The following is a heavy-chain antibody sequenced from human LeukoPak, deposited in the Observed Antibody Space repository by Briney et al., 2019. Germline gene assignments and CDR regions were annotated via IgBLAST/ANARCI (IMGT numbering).Heavy chain of an antibody. CDR1: GFTFSSYA. J-gene: IGHJ4*02. CDR3: ATLRGLVGARADY. D-gene: IGHD1-26*01. CDR2: ISGSGGST. V-gene: IGHV3-23*01. Sequence: GGSLRLSCAASGFTFSSYAMGWVRQAPGKGLEWVSAISGSGGSTYYADSVKGRFTISRDNSKNTLYLQMNSLRAEDTAVYYCATLRGLVGARADYWGQGTLVTVSS.